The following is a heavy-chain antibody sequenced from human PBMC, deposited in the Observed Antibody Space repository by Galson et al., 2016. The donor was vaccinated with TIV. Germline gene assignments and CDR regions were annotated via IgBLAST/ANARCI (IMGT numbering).Heavy chain of an antibody. CDR3: ARARGDSGHEGNL. CDR2: IIGMFGTT. V-gene: IGHV1-69*13. J-gene: IGHJ1*01. Sequence: SVKVSCKASGGGFSSYAFTWVRQAPGQGLEWMGRIIGMFGTTNYAQKFQGRVTITADELTSTSYMELSNLRSDDTAMYYCARARGDSGHEGNLWGQGTLVTVSS. CDR1: GGGFSSYA. D-gene: IGHD5-12*01.